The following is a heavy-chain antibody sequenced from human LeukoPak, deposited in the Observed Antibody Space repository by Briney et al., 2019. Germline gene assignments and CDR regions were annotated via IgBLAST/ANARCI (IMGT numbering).Heavy chain of an antibody. CDR2: VSHSGNT. J-gene: IGHJ4*02. CDR3: VREHDWGDFDF. Sequence: SETLSLTCTVSGDSITSSSYYWSWIRQPPGKELEWIGYVSHSGNTNYNPSLKSRVTISKDTSKNQFSLKLSSVTAADTAVYYCVREHDWGDFDFWGQGTLVTVSS. V-gene: IGHV4-61*01. CDR1: GDSITSSSYY. D-gene: IGHD3-9*01.